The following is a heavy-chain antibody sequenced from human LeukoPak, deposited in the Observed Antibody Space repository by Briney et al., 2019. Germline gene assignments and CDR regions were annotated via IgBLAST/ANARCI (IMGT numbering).Heavy chain of an antibody. CDR3: AQGDYDRSGTFDC. CDR1: GFTFSSYA. D-gene: IGHD3-22*01. Sequence: PGGSLTLSCAASGFTFSSYAMTWVRQGPGKGLEWVSAISASGGNSYYADSVKGRFTTFRDNSQKTLFLQMNSLRAEDTAVYYCAQGDYDRSGTFDCWGQGTLVTVSS. J-gene: IGHJ4*02. V-gene: IGHV3-23*01. CDR2: ISASGGNS.